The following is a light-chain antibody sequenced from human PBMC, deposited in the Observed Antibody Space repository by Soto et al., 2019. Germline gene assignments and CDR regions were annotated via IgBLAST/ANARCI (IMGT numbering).Light chain of an antibody. Sequence: EIFLTQSPGTLYLSPGEIATLSCRASQSVSSSYLAWYQQKPGQAPRLLIYGASSRATGIPDRFSGSGSGTDFTLTISRLEPEDFAVYYCQQYGTFGGGTKVDIK. CDR3: QQYGT. CDR1: QSVSSSY. J-gene: IGKJ4*01. V-gene: IGKV3-20*01. CDR2: GAS.